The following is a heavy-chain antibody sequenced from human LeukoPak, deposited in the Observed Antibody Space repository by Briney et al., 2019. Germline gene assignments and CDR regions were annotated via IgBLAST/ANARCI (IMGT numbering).Heavy chain of an antibody. D-gene: IGHD3-9*01. CDR2: INHSGST. Sequence: PSETLSLTCAVYGGSFSGYYWSWLRQPPGKALEWIGEINHSGSTNCNPSLKSRVTISVDTSKNQFSLKLSSVTAADTAVYYCARVAVLRYFDWLSSISYFDYWGQGTLVTVSS. CDR3: ARVAVLRYFDWLSSISYFDY. J-gene: IGHJ4*02. CDR1: GGSFSGYY. V-gene: IGHV4-34*01.